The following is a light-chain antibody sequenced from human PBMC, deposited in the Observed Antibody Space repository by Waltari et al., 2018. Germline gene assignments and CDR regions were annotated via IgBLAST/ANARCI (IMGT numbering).Light chain of an antibody. Sequence: EIVMTQSPATLSVSPGERATLSCRASQNIRSNLAWYQQKPGQAPRLLIYGASTRATGFPARFSGSGSGTDFTLTISSLQSEDFALYYCQQYSDWHTFGQGTKLEF. CDR3: QQYSDWHT. CDR1: QNIRSN. CDR2: GAS. J-gene: IGKJ2*01. V-gene: IGKV3-15*01.